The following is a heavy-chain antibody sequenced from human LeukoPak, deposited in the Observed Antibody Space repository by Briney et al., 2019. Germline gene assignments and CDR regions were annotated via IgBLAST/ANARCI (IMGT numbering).Heavy chain of an antibody. CDR3: ARGSRLRRFTISWEANDY. CDR1: GGSFSGYY. V-gene: IGHV4-34*01. J-gene: IGHJ4*02. CDR2: INHSGST. D-gene: IGHD3-3*01. Sequence: SETLSLTCAVYGGSFSGYYWSWIRQPPGKGLEWIGEINHSGSTNYNPSLKSRVTISVDTSKNQFSLKLSSVTAADTAVYYCARGSRLRRFTISWEANDYGGQGTLVTVSS.